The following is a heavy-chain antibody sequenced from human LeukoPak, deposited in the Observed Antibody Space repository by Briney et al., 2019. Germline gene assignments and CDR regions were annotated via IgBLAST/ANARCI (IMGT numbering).Heavy chain of an antibody. D-gene: IGHD3-22*01. J-gene: IGHJ4*02. CDR2: IYPGDSDT. CDR1: GYSFTSYW. CDR3: ARQDGSGHFDY. Sequence: KDGESLKISCKGSGYSFTSYWIGWVRQMPGKGLEWMGMIYPGDSDTRYRPSFQGRVTISADKSISTAYLQWTSLKASDSAMYYCARQDGSGHFDYWGQGTLVTVSS. V-gene: IGHV5-51*01.